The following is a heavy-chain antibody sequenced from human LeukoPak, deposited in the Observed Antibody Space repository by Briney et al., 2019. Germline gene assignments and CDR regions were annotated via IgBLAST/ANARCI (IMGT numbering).Heavy chain of an antibody. CDR2: INPSGGST. CDR3: ARAWWELLGQEYFDY. CDR1: GYTFTSYY. V-gene: IGHV1-46*01. Sequence: GASVKVSCKASGYTFTSYYMHWVRQAPGQGLEWMGIINPSGGSTSYAQKFQGRVTMTRDMSTSTVYMELSSLRSEDTAVYYCARAWWELLGQEYFDYWGQGTLVTVSS. D-gene: IGHD1-26*01. J-gene: IGHJ4*02.